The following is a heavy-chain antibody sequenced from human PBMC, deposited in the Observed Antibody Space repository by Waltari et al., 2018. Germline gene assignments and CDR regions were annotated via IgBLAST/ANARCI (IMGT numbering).Heavy chain of an antibody. CDR1: GGSISSHY. CDR2: IYYGGST. J-gene: IGHJ5*01. Sequence: QVLLQESGPGPVKPSETLSLPFRVSGGSISSHYCNWIRQAPGKGLECIGYIYYGGSTNSNPSLKSRVTMSVDTSKNQFSLKLNSVTAADTAVYYCAREAVAGWFDSWGQGTLVTVSS. V-gene: IGHV4-59*11. CDR3: AREAVAGWFDS. D-gene: IGHD6-19*01.